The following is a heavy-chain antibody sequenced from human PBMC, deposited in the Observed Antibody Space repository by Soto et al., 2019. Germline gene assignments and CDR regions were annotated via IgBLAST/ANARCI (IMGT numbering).Heavy chain of an antibody. CDR1: GFTFSSYW. D-gene: IGHD1-26*01. CDR3: ARVGATTWY. CDR2: VNSDGSIT. V-gene: IGHV3-74*01. Sequence: GYLRVSWAASGFTFSSYWMRWVRQAPGNGLVWVSRVNSDGSITNYADAVKGRFTISRDNAKNTLYLQMDGLRAEDTAVYYCARVGATTWYWGQGTLVTVSS. J-gene: IGHJ4*02.